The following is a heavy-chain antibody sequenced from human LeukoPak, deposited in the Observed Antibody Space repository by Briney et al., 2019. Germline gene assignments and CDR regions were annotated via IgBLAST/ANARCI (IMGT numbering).Heavy chain of an antibody. CDR2: ISGSGGST. D-gene: IGHD6-19*01. V-gene: IGHV3-23*01. CDR1: GFTFSSYA. Sequence: GGSLRLSCAASGFTFSSYAMSWVRQAPGKGLEWVSAISGSGGSTYYADSVKGRFTISRDNSKNTLYLQMNSLRAEDTAVYYCAKVFFVGRLVQIGGIDYWGQGTLVTVSS. J-gene: IGHJ4*02. CDR3: AKVFFVGRLVQIGGIDY.